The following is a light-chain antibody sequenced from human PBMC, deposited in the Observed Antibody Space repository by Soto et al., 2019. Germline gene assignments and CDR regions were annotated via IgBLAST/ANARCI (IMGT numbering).Light chain of an antibody. J-gene: IGKJ1*01. CDR1: QGIRND. CDR2: AAS. CDR3: LQDYNYPRT. V-gene: IGKV1-6*01. Sequence: AIQMTQSPPSLSASVGDRVTITCRASQGIRNDLGWYQQKPGKAPKLLIYAASSLHSGVPSRFSGSGSGTDFTLTISSLQPEDFATYYCLQDYNYPRTFGQGTKVDIK.